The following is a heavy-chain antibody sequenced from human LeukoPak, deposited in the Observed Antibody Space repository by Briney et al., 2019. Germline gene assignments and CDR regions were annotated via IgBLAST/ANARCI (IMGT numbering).Heavy chain of an antibody. J-gene: IGHJ6*03. CDR3: ARASYSTDYYYYYYMDV. CDR2: IYSGGST. V-gene: IGHV3-53*01. D-gene: IGHD2-8*01. CDR1: GFIISSNY. Sequence: GGSLRLSCAASGFIISSNYMSWVRQAPGRGLEWVSVIYSGGSTYYTDSVKGRFTTSRDNSKNTLYLQMNSLRADDTAVYFCARASYSTDYYYYYYMDVWGKGTTVTISS.